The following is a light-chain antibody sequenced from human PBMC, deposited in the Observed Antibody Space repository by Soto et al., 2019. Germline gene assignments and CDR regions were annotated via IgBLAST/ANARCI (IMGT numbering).Light chain of an antibody. CDR1: SSDVGSYNL. J-gene: IGLJ1*01. Sequence: QSVLTQPASVSGSPGQSITISCTGTSSDVGSYNLVSWYQQHPGKAPKLMIYEGSKRPSGVSNRFSGSKSGNTASLTISGLQDEDEADSYYCSYAGIRTRYVFGTGTKLTVL. V-gene: IGLV2-23*01. CDR2: EGS. CDR3: CSYAGIRTRYV.